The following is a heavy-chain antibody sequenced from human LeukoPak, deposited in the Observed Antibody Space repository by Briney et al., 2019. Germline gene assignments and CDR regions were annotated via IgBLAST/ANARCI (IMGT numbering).Heavy chain of an antibody. D-gene: IGHD1-26*01. V-gene: IGHV4-31*03. Sequence: SETLSLTCTVSGGSISSGGYYWSWIRQHPGKGLEWIGYIYYSGSTYYNPSLKSRVTISVDTSKNQFSLKLSSVTAADTAVYYCARASGSSIWWDYWGQGTLVTVSS. J-gene: IGHJ4*02. CDR2: IYYSGST. CDR3: ARASGSSIWWDY. CDR1: GGSISSGGYY.